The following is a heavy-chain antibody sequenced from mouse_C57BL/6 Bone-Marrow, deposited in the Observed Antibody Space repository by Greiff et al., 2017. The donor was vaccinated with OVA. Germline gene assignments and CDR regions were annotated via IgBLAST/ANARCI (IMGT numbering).Heavy chain of an antibody. Sequence: EVQVVESGGGLVKPGGSLKLSCAASGFTFSSYAMSWVRQTPEKRLEWVATISDGGSYTYYPDNVKGRFTISRDNAKNTLYLQMSHLKSEDTAMYYCARDGYYAMDYWGQGTSVTVSS. V-gene: IGHV5-4*01. J-gene: IGHJ4*01. CDR3: ARDGYYAMDY. CDR2: ISDGGSYT. CDR1: GFTFSSYA.